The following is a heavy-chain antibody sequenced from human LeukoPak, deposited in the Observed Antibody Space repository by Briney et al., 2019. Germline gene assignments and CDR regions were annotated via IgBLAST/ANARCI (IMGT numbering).Heavy chain of an antibody. V-gene: IGHV4-59*08. D-gene: IGHD6-19*01. J-gene: IGHJ3*02. CDR1: GGSISSYY. CDR3: ARRRTGYSSGWYRGDAFDI. CDR2: IYYSGST. Sequence: SETLSLTCTVSGGSISSYYWSWIRQPPGKGLEWMGYIYYSGSTNYNPSLKSRGTISVDTSKNQFSLKLSSVTAADTAVYYCARRRTGYSSGWYRGDAFDIWGQGTMVTVSS.